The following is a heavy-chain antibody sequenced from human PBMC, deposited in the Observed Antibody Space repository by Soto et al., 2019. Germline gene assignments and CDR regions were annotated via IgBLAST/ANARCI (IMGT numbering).Heavy chain of an antibody. CDR1: GGSFSGYY. CDR3: ARGDGNMVRGVVYFDY. D-gene: IGHD3-10*01. Sequence: QVHLQQWGAGLLKPSETLSLTCAVYGGSFSGYYWNWIRQPPGKGLEWIGEINHSGSTNYNPSLKSRVTISLDTSKNQFSLKLSSVTAADTDVYYCARGDGNMVRGVVYFDYWGQGTLVTVSS. V-gene: IGHV4-34*01. J-gene: IGHJ4*02. CDR2: INHSGST.